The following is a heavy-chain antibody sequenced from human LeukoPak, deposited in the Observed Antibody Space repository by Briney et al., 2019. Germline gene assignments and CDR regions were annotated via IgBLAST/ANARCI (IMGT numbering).Heavy chain of an antibody. CDR3: AKGSSTFDY. D-gene: IGHD2-15*01. CDR1: GFTFSSYG. V-gene: IGHV3-30*18. J-gene: IGHJ4*02. Sequence: GGSLRLSCAASGFTFSSYGMHWVRQAPGKGLEWVAVISYDGSNKYYADSVKARFTISRDNSKNTLYLQMNSLRAEDTAVYYCAKGSSTFDYWGQGTLVTVSS. CDR2: ISYDGSNK.